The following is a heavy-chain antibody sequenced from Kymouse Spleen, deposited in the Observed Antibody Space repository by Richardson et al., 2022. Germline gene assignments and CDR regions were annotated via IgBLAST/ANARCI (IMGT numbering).Heavy chain of an antibody. CDR1: GGSISSSSYY. CDR2: IYYSGST. D-gene: IGHD3-9*01. V-gene: IGHV4-39*01. J-gene: IGHJ4*02. CDR3: ASPYYDILTGYFDY. Sequence: QLQLQESGPGLVKPSETLSLTCTVSGGSISSSSYYWGWIRQPPGKGLEWIGSIYYSGSTYYNPSLKSRVTISVDTSKNQFSLKLSSVTAADTAVYYCASPYYDILTGYFDYWGQGTLVTVSS.